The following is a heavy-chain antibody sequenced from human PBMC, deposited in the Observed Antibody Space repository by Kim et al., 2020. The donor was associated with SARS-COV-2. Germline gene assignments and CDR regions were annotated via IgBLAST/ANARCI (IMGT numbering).Heavy chain of an antibody. J-gene: IGHJ3*02. D-gene: IGHD3-22*01. Sequence: GGSLRLSCAASGFTFSSYGMHWVRQAPGKGLEWVAVIWYDGSNKYYADSVKGRFTISRDNSKNTLYLQMNSLRAEDTAVYYCARVVQYYYDSSGYRDAFDIWGQGTMVTVSS. V-gene: IGHV3-33*01. CDR2: IWYDGSNK. CDR3: ARVVQYYYDSSGYRDAFDI. CDR1: GFTFSSYG.